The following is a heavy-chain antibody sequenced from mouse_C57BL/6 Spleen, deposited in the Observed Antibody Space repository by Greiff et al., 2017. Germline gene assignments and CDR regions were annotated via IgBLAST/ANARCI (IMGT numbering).Heavy chain of an antibody. CDR1: GYTFTSYW. D-gene: IGHD2-3*01. Sequence: QVQLQQPGAELVKPGASVKLSCKASGYTFTSYWMHWVKQRPGQGLEWIGMIHPNSGSTNYNEKFKSKATLTVDKSSSTAYMQLSSLTSEDSAVYYCASSYDGYYGYCDVWGTGTTVTGSS. CDR2: IHPNSGST. V-gene: IGHV1-64*01. CDR3: ASSYDGYYGYCDV. J-gene: IGHJ1*03.